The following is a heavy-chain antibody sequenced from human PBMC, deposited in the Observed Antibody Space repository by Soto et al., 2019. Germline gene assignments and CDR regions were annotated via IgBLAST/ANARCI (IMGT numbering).Heavy chain of an antibody. Sequence: SETLSLTCTVSGGSISNGYYYWSWVRQNPGKGLEGIGHIYYSGSSNYNPSLKSRVTISVDTSKNQFSLKLSSVTAADTAVYYCARHVIGYFDWLILDAFDIWGQGTMVTVSS. J-gene: IGHJ3*02. CDR2: IYYSGSS. V-gene: IGHV4-30-4*08. D-gene: IGHD3-9*01. CDR1: GGSISNGYYY. CDR3: ARHVIGYFDWLILDAFDI.